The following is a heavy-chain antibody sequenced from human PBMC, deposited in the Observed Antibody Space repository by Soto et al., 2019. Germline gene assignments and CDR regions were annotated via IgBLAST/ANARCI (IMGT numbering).Heavy chain of an antibody. CDR2: IKKDGSEE. CDR3: AGLDTSMVKTPGY. CDR1: GFTFRTYW. V-gene: IGHV3-7*01. J-gene: IGHJ4*02. D-gene: IGHD5-18*01. Sequence: EVQLVESGGDLVQPGGSLRLSCATSGFTFRTYWMSWVRQAPGKGLEWVACIKKDGSEEYYVDSVRGRFTISRDNARNSLYLQRNSLRAEDTAVYYCAGLDTSMVKTPGYWGQGTLVTVSS.